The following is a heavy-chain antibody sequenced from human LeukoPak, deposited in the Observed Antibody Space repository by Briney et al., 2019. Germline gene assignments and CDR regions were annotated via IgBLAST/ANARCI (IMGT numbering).Heavy chain of an antibody. D-gene: IGHD2-15*01. CDR3: AKRGHRVVAASRNYYYYMDV. V-gene: IGHV3-74*01. J-gene: IGHJ6*03. Sequence: PGGSLRLSCAASGFTFSSYWMHWVRQPPGKGLVWVSRINVDGSSTSYADSVKGRFTISRDNSKNTLYLQMNSLRAEDTAVYYCAKRGHRVVAASRNYYYYMDVWGKGTTVTISS. CDR1: GFTFSSYW. CDR2: INVDGSST.